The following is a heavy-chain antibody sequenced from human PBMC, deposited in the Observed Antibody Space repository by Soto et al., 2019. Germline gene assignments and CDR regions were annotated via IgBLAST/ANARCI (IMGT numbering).Heavy chain of an antibody. V-gene: IGHV1-18*01. D-gene: IGHD2-2*01. CDR2: ISPYSGYT. J-gene: IGHJ4*02. CDR1: GYSFMKYG. Sequence: SVKVSCKGFGYSFMKYGINWVLQAPGQGLEWVGWISPYSGYTHSAQKFHGRLTLTTDTAASTAYMELRILRSADTALYYCAREASVLIPAAQPSRFDSWGQGTLVTVSS. CDR3: AREASVLIPAAQPSRFDS.